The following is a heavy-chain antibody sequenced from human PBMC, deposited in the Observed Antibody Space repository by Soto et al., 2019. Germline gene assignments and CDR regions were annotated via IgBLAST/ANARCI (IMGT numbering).Heavy chain of an antibody. CDR3: ARDTGVADLDAGYFQH. V-gene: IGHV3-21*01. CDR1: GFTFISDS. CDR2: ISSSSSYI. Sequence: GGSLRLSCAASGFTFISDSMNWVLQAPGKGLEWVSSISSSSSYIYYADSVKGRFTISRDNAKNSLYLQMNSLRAEDTAVYYCARDTGVADLDAGYFQHWGQGTLVTVSS. J-gene: IGHJ1*01. D-gene: IGHD6-19*01.